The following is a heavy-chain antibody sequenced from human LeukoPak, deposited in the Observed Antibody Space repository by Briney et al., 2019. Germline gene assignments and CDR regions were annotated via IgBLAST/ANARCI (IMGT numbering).Heavy chain of an antibody. CDR2: IRSKAYGGTI. Sequence: GGSLRLSCTASGFTFGDYDMSWVRQAPGKGLEWVGFIRSKAYGGTIEYAASVKGRFTISRDDSKCIAYLQMNSLKTEDTAVYYCSCSGSYFGPFDYWGQGTLVTVSS. J-gene: IGHJ4*02. CDR1: GFTFGDYD. D-gene: IGHD1-26*01. V-gene: IGHV3-49*04. CDR3: SCSGSYFGPFDY.